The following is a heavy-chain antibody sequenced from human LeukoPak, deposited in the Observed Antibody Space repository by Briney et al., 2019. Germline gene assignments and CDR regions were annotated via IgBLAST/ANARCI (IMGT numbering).Heavy chain of an antibody. CDR3: ARMETEKGAFDI. V-gene: IGHV5-51*01. Sequence: GESLKISCKGSGYSFTNYWIGWVRQMPGKGLEWMGIFYPGDSDTRCSPSLQGQVTISADKSISTVHLQWSSLKASDTAMYYCARMETEKGAFDIWGQGTMVTVSS. CDR2: FYPGDSDT. J-gene: IGHJ3*02. D-gene: IGHD1-14*01. CDR1: GYSFTNYW.